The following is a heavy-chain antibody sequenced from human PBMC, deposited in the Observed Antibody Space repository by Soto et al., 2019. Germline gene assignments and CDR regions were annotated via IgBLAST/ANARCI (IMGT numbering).Heavy chain of an antibody. CDR2: IYYSGST. J-gene: IGHJ5*02. CDR3: ARVRTIFGVVTWFDP. Sequence: QVQLQVSGPGLVKPSQTLSLTCTVSGGSISSGDYSWSWIRQPPGKVLEWIGYIYYSGSTYYNPSLESRLTISVDTSKNRFSLKLSSVTAADTAVYYCARVRTIFGVVTWFDPWGQGTLVTVSS. V-gene: IGHV4-30-4*01. CDR1: GGSISSGDYS. D-gene: IGHD3-3*01.